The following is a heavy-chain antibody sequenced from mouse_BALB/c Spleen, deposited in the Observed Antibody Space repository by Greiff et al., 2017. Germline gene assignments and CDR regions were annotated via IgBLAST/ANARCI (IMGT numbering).Heavy chain of an antibody. CDR1: GFTFTDYY. V-gene: IGHV7-3*02. D-gene: IGHD2-14*01. J-gene: IGHJ4*01. CDR2: IRNKANGYTT. Sequence: EVQLQQSGGGLVQPGGSLRLSCATSGFTFTDYYMSWVRQPPGKALEWLGFIRNKANGYTTEYSASVKGRFTISRDNSQSILYLQMNTLRAEDSATYYCARDRYDYAMDYWGQGTSVTVSS. CDR3: ARDRYDYAMDY.